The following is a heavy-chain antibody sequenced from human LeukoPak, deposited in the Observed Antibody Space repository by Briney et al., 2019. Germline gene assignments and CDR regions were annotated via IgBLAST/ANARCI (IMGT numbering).Heavy chain of an antibody. J-gene: IGHJ3*02. CDR3: ARGGIQLFRAFDI. Sequence: ASVKVSCKASGYTFTGYYMHWVRQAPEQGLEWMGWINPNSGGTNYAQKFKGRFPLTRDTPISTAYMELSRLRPDATAVFYCARGGIQLFRAFDIWGQGTMVTVSS. CDR1: GYTFTGYY. CDR2: INPNSGGT. V-gene: IGHV1-2*02. D-gene: IGHD5-18*01.